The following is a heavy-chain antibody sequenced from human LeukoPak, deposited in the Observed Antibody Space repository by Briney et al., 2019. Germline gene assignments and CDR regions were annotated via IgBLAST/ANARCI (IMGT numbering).Heavy chain of an antibody. V-gene: IGHV3-30*18. Sequence: GGSLRLSCAASGFTFSGYGIHWVRQAPGKGLEWVAAISYDGSGKYYTDSVKGHFTISRDNSKNTLYLQMSSLRTEDTAVYYCAKDWRWHEPIYGMNVWGQGTTVTVSS. J-gene: IGHJ6*02. CDR3: AKDWRWHEPIYGMNV. CDR2: ISYDGSGK. D-gene: IGHD1-1*01. CDR1: GFTFSGYG.